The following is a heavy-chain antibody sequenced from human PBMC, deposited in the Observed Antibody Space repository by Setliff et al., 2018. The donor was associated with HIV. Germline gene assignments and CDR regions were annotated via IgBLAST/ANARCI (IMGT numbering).Heavy chain of an antibody. D-gene: IGHD3-9*01. V-gene: IGHV4-39*01. CDR2: IYYSGST. Sequence: PSETLSLTCNVSGGSINRGGDYWGWIRQSPGKGLEWIGSIYYSGSTYYSPSLKSRVTISVDTSKNQFSLRLSSVTAADTAVYYCARRGAYYDFLTYYYPMYYFDYWGQGTMVTVSS. CDR1: GGSINRGGDY. J-gene: IGHJ4*02. CDR3: ARRGAYYDFLTYYYPMYYFDY.